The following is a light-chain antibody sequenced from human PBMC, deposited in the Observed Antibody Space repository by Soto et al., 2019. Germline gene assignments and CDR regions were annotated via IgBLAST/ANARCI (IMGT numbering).Light chain of an antibody. CDR1: HSVSSNY. J-gene: IGKJ1*01. Sequence: EIVFTQSPGTLSLPPGERARLSCRASHSVSSNYLAWYQQKPGQAPMLLIDAASSTATVIADMSSSGGSGTDFTPIISMQEADDLADYCKQQYCISPTFGQGTKVDI. CDR3: QQYCISPT. CDR2: AAS. V-gene: IGKV3-20*01.